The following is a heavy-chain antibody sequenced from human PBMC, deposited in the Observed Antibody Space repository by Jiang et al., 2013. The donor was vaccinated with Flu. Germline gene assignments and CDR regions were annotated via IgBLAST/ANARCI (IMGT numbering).Heavy chain of an antibody. CDR3: AVSRYSSGWYSYYYYGMDV. CDR2: TYYRSKWYN. J-gene: IGHJ6*02. V-gene: IGHV6-1*01. Sequence: SQTLSLTCAISGDSVSSNSAAWNWIRQSPSRGLEWLGRTYYRSKWYNDYAVSVKSRITINPDTSKNQFSLQLNSVTPEDTAVYYCAVSRYSSGWYSYYYYGMDVWGQGTTVTVSS. D-gene: IGHD6-19*01. CDR1: GDSVSSNSAA.